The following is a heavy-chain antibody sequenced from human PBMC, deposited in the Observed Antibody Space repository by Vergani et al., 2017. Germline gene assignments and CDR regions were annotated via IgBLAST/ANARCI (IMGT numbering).Heavy chain of an antibody. CDR2: IYHSGST. CDR3: ARDRGSGSYYDFDY. V-gene: IGHV4-30-4*08. CDR1: GGSISSGDYS. J-gene: IGHJ4*02. D-gene: IGHD1-26*01. Sequence: QVQLQESGPGLVKPSQTLSLNCTVSGGSISSGDYSWSWIRQPPGKGLEWMGYIYHSGSTYYNPSLKSRVTISVDTSKNQFSLKLSSVTAADTAVYYFARDRGSGSYYDFDYWGQGTLVTVSS.